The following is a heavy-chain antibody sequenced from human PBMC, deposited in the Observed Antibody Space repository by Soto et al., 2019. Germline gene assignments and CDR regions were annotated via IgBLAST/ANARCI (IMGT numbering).Heavy chain of an antibody. J-gene: IGHJ4*02. CDR2: IYYSGST. CDR3: ARGYGPFDY. V-gene: IGHV4-59*01. CDR1: GGSMSSYF. Sequence: QVQLQESGPGLVKPSETLSLTCTDFGGSMSSYFWSWIRQSPGQGLEWIGSIYYSGSTNYNPSLKSRVTISIDTSKSQFSLRLSSVTAADTAVYYCARGYGPFDYWGQGTLVTVSS. D-gene: IGHD4-17*01.